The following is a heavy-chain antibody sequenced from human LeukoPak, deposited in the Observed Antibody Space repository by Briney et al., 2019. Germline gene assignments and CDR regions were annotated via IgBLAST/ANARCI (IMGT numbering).Heavy chain of an antibody. D-gene: IGHD5-24*01. V-gene: IGHV3-21*01. CDR2: ITSSSSYV. CDR1: GFTFSRHW. J-gene: IGHJ5*02. CDR3: ARGGDGYTP. Sequence: GGSLRLSCAASGFTFSRHWMTWVRQAPGKGLEWASSITSSSSYVYYADSLKGRFTISRDNAKNSLYLQMDSLRADDTAMYYCARGGDGYTPWGPGTLVTVSS.